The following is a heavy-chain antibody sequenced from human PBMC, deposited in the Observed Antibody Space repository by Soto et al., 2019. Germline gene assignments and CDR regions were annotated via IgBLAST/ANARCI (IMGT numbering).Heavy chain of an antibody. J-gene: IGHJ6*02. V-gene: IGHV3-15*01. Sequence: EVQLVESGGGFVQPGGSLRLSCVASRFSFTNAWMSWVRQAPGKGPEWVGRIKSKTDGGTADYAAPVKGRFTISRDDSQNTLYLHMDSLKPEDTALYLCSTDIGIYGLDIWGQGTTVNVSS. CDR1: RFSFTNAW. CDR3: STDIGIYGLDI. D-gene: IGHD1-26*01. CDR2: IKSKTDGGTA.